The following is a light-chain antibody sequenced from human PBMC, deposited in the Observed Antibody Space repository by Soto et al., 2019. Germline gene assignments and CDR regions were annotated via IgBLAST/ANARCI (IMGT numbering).Light chain of an antibody. V-gene: IGKV1-5*03. Sequence: DIQMTQSPSTLSASVGDRVTITCRASQSISWWLAWYQQKPGKAPKLLIYKESSLESGVPSRFSGSGSGTEFTLTISSLQPDEVATYYCQQYNTYWTFGQGTRVEIK. CDR1: QSISWW. CDR3: QQYNTYWT. J-gene: IGKJ1*01. CDR2: KES.